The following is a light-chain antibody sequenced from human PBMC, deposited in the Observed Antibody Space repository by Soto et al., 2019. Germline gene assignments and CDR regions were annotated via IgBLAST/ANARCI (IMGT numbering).Light chain of an antibody. CDR3: QQYNAYSQA. CDR1: ERVSRG. J-gene: IGKJ1*01. CDR2: QAS. V-gene: IGKV1-5*03. Sequence: IQMSQAASALSATVGDRVSSTWRASERVSRGVAGYQQKPGRSPKLLIYQASTLETGVPSRFSGSGSGTEFTLTISSLQPDDFATYYCQQYNAYSQAFGQGTKVDIK.